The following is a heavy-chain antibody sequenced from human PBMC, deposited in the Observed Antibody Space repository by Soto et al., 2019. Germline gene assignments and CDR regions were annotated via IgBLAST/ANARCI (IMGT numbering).Heavy chain of an antibody. V-gene: IGHV4-39*01. CDR1: GGSISSSSYY. D-gene: IGHD3-16*01. J-gene: IGHJ4*02. CDR2: IYYSGST. Sequence: SETLSLTCTVSGGSISSSSYYWGWIRQPPGKGLEWIGSIYYSGSTYYNPSLKSRVTISVDTSKNQFSLELSSVTAADTAVYCCARGRPTAQAGGIDYWGQGTLVTVSS. CDR3: ARGRPTAQAGGIDY.